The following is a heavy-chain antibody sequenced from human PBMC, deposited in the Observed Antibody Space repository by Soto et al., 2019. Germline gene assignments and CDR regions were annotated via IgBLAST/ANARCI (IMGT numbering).Heavy chain of an antibody. D-gene: IGHD3-9*01. Sequence: GGSLRLSCAASGFTFSSYAMSWVRQAPGKGLEWVSAISGSGGSTYYADSVKGRFTISRDNSKNTLYLQMNSLRAEDAAVYCCAKVGLGYFDYWGQGTLVTVSS. CDR2: ISGSGGST. CDR3: AKVGLGYFDY. J-gene: IGHJ4*02. CDR1: GFTFSSYA. V-gene: IGHV3-23*01.